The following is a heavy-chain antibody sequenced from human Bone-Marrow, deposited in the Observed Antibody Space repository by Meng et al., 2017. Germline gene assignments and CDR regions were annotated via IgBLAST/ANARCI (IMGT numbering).Heavy chain of an antibody. CDR3: ARGVLRYFDWLSQGGDY. J-gene: IGHJ4*02. Sequence: GESLKISCAVSGFTVKYIHMTWVRQAPGKGLDWVSVIYSGDNTYYADSVKGRFTISRDNSKNTLYLQMNSLRAEDTAVHYCARGVLRYFDWLSQGGDYWGKGTLVTVSS. V-gene: IGHV3-66*02. CDR1: GFTVKYIH. CDR2: IYSGDNT. D-gene: IGHD3-9*01.